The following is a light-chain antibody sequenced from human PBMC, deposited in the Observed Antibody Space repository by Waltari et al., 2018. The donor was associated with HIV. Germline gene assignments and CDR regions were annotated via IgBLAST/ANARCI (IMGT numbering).Light chain of an antibody. CDR2: EVS. V-gene: IGKV2D-29*01. Sequence: IVMTQTHLSLSVTPGQPASLSCKTSESLLHSDGKTYFFWYLQKAGQPPQLLIFEVSTRFSGVPDRFSGSGSGTDFTLRISRVEAGDVGIYYCMQSMKLPLTFGQGTRLDIK. J-gene: IGKJ5*01. CDR1: ESLLHSDGKTY. CDR3: MQSMKLPLT.